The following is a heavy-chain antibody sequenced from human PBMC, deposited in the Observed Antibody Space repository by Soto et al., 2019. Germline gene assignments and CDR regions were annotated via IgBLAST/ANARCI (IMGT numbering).Heavy chain of an antibody. CDR1: GGSISSGGYY. J-gene: IGHJ4*02. CDR2: IYYSGST. CDR3: ARGVVVAATNDY. Sequence: SETLSLTCTVSGGSISSGGYYWSWIRQHPGKGLEWIGYIYYSGSTYYNPSLKSRVTISVDTSKNQFSLKLSSVTAADTAVYYCARGVVVAATNDYWGQGTLVTVSS. D-gene: IGHD2-15*01. V-gene: IGHV4-31*03.